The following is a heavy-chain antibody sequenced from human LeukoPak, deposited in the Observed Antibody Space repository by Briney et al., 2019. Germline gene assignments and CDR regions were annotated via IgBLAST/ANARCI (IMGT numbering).Heavy chain of an antibody. CDR3: ARATRGIQLWFMDY. D-gene: IGHD5-18*01. J-gene: IGHJ4*02. CDR2: IIPIFGTA. Sequence: ASVKVSCKASGCTFCSYAISWVRQAPGQGLEWMGGIIPIFGTANYAQKFQGRVTITADESTSTAYMELSSLRSEDTAVYYCARATRGIQLWFMDYWGQGTLVTVSS. CDR1: GCTFCSYA. V-gene: IGHV1-69*13.